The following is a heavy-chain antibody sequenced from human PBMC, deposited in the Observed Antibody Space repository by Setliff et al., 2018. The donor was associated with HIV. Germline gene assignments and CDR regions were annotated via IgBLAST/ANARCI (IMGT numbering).Heavy chain of an antibody. J-gene: IGHJ6*03. CDR1: GYTFSGYY. V-gene: IGHV1-2*02. CDR3: ARKKKDYYGSGSYSGYYYYYHMDV. Sequence: VASVKVSCKASGYTFSGYYIHWVRQAPGQGLEWMGWINPNSGGTNYAQKFQGRVNMTRDTSITTAYLELSSLRSDDTAVFFCARKKKDYYGSGSYSGYYYYYHMDVWGQGTTVTVSS. D-gene: IGHD3-10*01. CDR2: INPNSGGT.